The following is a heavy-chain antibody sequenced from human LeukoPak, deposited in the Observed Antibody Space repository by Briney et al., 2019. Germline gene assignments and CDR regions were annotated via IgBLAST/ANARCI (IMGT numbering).Heavy chain of an antibody. J-gene: IGHJ5*02. V-gene: IGHV4-38-2*02. CDR1: GYSISSGYF. Sequence: SETLSLTCTVSGYSISSGYFWGWIRQPPGKGLEWIGEIYHSGSTNYNPSLKSRVTISVDKSKNQFSLKLSSVTAADTAVYYCASLSSYYGSGKVTWFDPWGQGTLVTVSS. CDR3: ASLSSYYGSGKVTWFDP. CDR2: IYHSGST. D-gene: IGHD3-10*01.